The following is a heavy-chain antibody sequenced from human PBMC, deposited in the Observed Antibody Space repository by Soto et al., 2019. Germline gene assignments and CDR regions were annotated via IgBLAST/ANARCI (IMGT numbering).Heavy chain of an antibody. J-gene: IGHJ6*02. Sequence: SETLSLTCTVSGGSISSGDYYWSWIRQPPGKGLEWIGYIYYSGSTYYNPSLKSRVTISVDTSKNQFSLKLSSVTAADTAVYYCASTRRGYSYGSGMDVWGQGTTVTVSS. CDR1: GGSISSGDYY. D-gene: IGHD5-18*01. CDR3: ASTRRGYSYGSGMDV. V-gene: IGHV4-30-4*01. CDR2: IYYSGST.